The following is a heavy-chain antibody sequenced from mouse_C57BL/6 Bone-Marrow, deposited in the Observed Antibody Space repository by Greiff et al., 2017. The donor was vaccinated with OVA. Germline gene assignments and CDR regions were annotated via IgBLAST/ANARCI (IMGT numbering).Heavy chain of an antibody. J-gene: IGHJ3*01. D-gene: IGHD2-3*01. CDR1: GYTFTSYW. Sequence: VQLQQSGTVLARPGASVKMSCKTSGYTFTSYWMHWVKQRPGQGLEWIGAIYPGNSDTSYNQKFKGKAKLTAVTSASTAYMELSSLTNEDSAVYYCTRYPIYDGYYEGFAYWGQGTLVTVSA. CDR3: TRYPIYDGYYEGFAY. CDR2: IYPGNSDT. V-gene: IGHV1-5*01.